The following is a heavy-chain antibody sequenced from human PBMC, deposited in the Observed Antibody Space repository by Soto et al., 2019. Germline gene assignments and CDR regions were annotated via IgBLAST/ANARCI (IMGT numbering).Heavy chain of an antibody. D-gene: IGHD2-8*02. CDR2: VYWDGDK. CDR3: ALSRRGRSNCWCPYFDT. J-gene: IGHJ4*02. Sequence: QITLKESGPTLVKPTQTLTLTCTFSGISLSASGVGVGWIRQPPGQALEWLTLVYWDGDKRFSPSLNARLTITKDTSKNQVVLTMTNMYPVDSATYYCALSRRGRSNCWCPYFDTWGPGSHVTVSS. CDR1: GISLSASGVG. V-gene: IGHV2-5*02.